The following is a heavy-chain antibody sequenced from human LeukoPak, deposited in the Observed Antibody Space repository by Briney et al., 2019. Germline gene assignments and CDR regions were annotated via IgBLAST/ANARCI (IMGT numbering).Heavy chain of an antibody. D-gene: IGHD5-12*01. V-gene: IGHV3-7*01. CDR1: GFTFSSYW. Sequence: GGSLRLSCAASGFTFSSYWMSWVRQAPGKGLEWVANIKQDGSEKYYVDSVKGRFIISRDNAENSLYLQMNSLRAEDTGVYYCAREVATDDAFDIWGQGTMVTVSS. J-gene: IGHJ3*02. CDR3: AREVATDDAFDI. CDR2: IKQDGSEK.